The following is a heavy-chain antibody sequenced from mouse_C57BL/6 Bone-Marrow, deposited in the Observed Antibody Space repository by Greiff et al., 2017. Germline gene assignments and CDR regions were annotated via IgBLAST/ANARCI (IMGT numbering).Heavy chain of an antibody. V-gene: IGHV5-12*01. D-gene: IGHD1-1*01. CDR3: ARHAGGLLRSPYYYAMDY. J-gene: IGHJ4*01. CDR2: ISNGGGST. Sequence: EVKLMESGGGLVQPGGSLKLSCAASGFTFSDYYMYWVRQTPEKRLEWVAYISNGGGSTYYPDTVKGRFTISRDNAKNTLYLQMSRLKSEDTAMYYCARHAGGLLRSPYYYAMDYWGQGTSVTVSS. CDR1: GFTFSDYY.